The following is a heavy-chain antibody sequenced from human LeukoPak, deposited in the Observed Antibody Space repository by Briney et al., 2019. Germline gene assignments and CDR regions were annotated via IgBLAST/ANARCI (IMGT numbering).Heavy chain of an antibody. Sequence: SQTLSLTCAISGDSVSSNSGAWNWIRQSPSGGLEWLGRTFYRSKWYINYAESVKSRITINPDTSKNQFSLQLNSVTPEDTAVYYCARRRSASFFANSSLKYFDYWGQGTLVTVSS. J-gene: IGHJ4*02. CDR2: TFYRSKWYI. CDR1: GDSVSSNSGA. V-gene: IGHV6-1*01. D-gene: IGHD6-13*01. CDR3: ARRRSASFFANSSLKYFDY.